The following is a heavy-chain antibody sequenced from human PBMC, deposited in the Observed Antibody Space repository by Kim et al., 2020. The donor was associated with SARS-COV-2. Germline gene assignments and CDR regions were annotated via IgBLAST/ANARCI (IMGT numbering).Heavy chain of an antibody. CDR3: ARAWEGGYKYGY. Sequence: YSGSGKGRFTHSRDNSKNTLYLEMNSLRAEDTAVYCCARAWEGGYKYGYWGQGTLVTVSS. J-gene: IGHJ4*02. V-gene: IGHV3-33*01. D-gene: IGHD5-12*01.